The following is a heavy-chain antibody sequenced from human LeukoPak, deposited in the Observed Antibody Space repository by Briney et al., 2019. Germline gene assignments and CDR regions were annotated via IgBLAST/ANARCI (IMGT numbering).Heavy chain of an antibody. Sequence: PSETLSLTCTVSGGSISSYYWSWIRQPPGKGLEWIGYIYYSGSTNYNPSLKSRVTISVDTSKNQFSLKLSSVTAADTAVYYCASGGDSSGYYWGYFQHWGQGTLVTVSS. CDR1: GGSISSYY. V-gene: IGHV4-59*01. D-gene: IGHD3-22*01. J-gene: IGHJ1*01. CDR3: ASGGDSSGYYWGYFQH. CDR2: IYYSGST.